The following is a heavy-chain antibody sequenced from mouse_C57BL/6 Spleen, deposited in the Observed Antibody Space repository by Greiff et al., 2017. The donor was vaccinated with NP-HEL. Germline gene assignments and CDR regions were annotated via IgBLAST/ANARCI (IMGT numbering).Heavy chain of an antibody. J-gene: IGHJ2*01. V-gene: IGHV1-53*01. Sequence: QVQLQQPGTELVKPGASVKLSCKASGYTFTSYWMHWVKQRPGQGLEWIGNINPSNGGTNYNEKFKSKATLTVDKSSSTAYMQLSSLTSEDSAVSLSASSEGRLGFDYWGQGTTLTVSS. CDR2: INPSNGGT. CDR1: GYTFTSYW. CDR3: ASSEGRLGFDY. D-gene: IGHD3-2*02.